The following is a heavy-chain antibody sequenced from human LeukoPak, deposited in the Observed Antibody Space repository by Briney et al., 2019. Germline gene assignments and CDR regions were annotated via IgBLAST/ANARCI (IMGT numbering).Heavy chain of an antibody. V-gene: IGHV3-48*02. D-gene: IGHD1-1*01. CDR2: ISSNSRNI. CDR1: GFSFSDTW. CDR3: ASNVESFDP. Sequence: PGGSLRLSCAASGFSFSDTWMNWVRQAPGKGLEWVSYISSNSRNIYYADSVKGRFTISRDNAKNSLYLQMSSLRDEDTAVYYCASNVESFDPWGQGTLVTVSS. J-gene: IGHJ5*02.